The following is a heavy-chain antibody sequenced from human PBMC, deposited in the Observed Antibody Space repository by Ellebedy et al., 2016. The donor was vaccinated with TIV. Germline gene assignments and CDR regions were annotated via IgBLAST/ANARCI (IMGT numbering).Heavy chain of an antibody. V-gene: IGHV4-30-4*01. CDR2: IYYSVST. CDR3: ASSPSGYEIPY. Sequence: SETLSLXCFVSGGSISSGDYYWSWIRQPPGKGLEWIGSIYYSVSTSYNPSLKSRLSISIDTSKNQFSLNLSSVTAADTAVYYCASSPSGYEIPYWGQGTLVTVSS. J-gene: IGHJ4*02. D-gene: IGHD5-12*01. CDR1: GGSISSGDYY.